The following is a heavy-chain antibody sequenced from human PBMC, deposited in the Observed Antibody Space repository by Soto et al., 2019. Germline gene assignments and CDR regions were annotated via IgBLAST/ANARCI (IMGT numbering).Heavy chain of an antibody. CDR1: GFIFKHYA. D-gene: IGHD3-10*01. V-gene: IGHV3-23*01. CDR3: ATSWFDFLYHFDY. J-gene: IGHJ4*02. CDR2: VSGSGDKT. Sequence: EMQLLDSGGGLVQPGGSLRLSCAASGFIFKHYAMNWIRQAPGKGLEWVSSVSGSGDKTYYADSVKGRFTISRDNSKNTLYLDMSSLRAEDTAIYYCATSWFDFLYHFDYWGQGALVLVSS.